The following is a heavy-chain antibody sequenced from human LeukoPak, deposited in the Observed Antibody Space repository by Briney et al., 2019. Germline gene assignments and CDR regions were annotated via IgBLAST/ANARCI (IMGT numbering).Heavy chain of an antibody. J-gene: IGHJ4*02. V-gene: IGHV3-74*01. CDR1: GFTFSSYA. D-gene: IGHD6-19*01. CDR3: VRGRTGCLDN. Sequence: PGGSLRLSCAASGFTFSSYAMTWVRQAPGKGLVWVARINSERTTTSYADSVKGRFTISRDNAKNTLYLQMNSLRGDDTAVYYCVRGRTGCLDNWGQGTLVTVSS. CDR2: INSERTTT.